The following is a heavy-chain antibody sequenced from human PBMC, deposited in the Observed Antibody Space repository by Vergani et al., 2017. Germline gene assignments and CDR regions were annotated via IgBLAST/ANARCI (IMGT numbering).Heavy chain of an antibody. Sequence: EVQLVESGGGLVQPGGSLRLSFAASGFTFSSYAMSCVRQAPGKGLELVSAISGSGGSTYYADSVKGRFTISRDNSKNTLYLQMNSLRAEDTAVYYCAKDPHSSGWYGWWFDTWGQGTLVTVSS. CDR1: GFTFSSYA. CDR3: AKDPHSSGWYGWWFDT. J-gene: IGHJ5*02. D-gene: IGHD6-19*01. V-gene: IGHV3-23*04. CDR2: ISGSGGST.